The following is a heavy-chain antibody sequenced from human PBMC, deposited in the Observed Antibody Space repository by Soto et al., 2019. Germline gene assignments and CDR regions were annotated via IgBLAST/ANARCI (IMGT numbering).Heavy chain of an antibody. CDR3: ARTKSNKETSYFDQ. J-gene: IGHJ4*02. CDR2: IYPGGKT. V-gene: IGHV3-53*01. D-gene: IGHD4-4*01. Sequence: GGSLRLSCAASGFTVSSNYMSWVRQAPGKGLEWVSVIYPGGKTYHADSVKGRFTISRDDSKNTLYLQMNSLRAEDTAVYYCARTKSNKETSYFDQWGQGTLVTVSS. CDR1: GFTVSSNY.